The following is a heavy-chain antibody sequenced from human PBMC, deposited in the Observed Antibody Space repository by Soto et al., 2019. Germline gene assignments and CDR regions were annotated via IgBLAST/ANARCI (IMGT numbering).Heavy chain of an antibody. CDR1: GFTFSSYG. CDR3: AKTREYGDYEYAFDI. J-gene: IGHJ3*02. D-gene: IGHD4-17*01. CDR2: ISYDGSNK. Sequence: QVQLVESGGGVVQPGRSLRLSCAASGFTFSSYGMHWVRQAPGKGLEWVAVISYDGSNKYYADSVKGRFTISRDNSKNTLYLQMNRLRAEDTAVYYCAKTREYGDYEYAFDIWGQGTMVTVSS. V-gene: IGHV3-30*18.